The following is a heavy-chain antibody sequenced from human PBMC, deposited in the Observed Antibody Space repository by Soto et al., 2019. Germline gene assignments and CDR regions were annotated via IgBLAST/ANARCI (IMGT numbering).Heavy chain of an antibody. CDR2: IYPGDSDT. CDR3: ARAHTAMVSDYYYYYMDV. J-gene: IGHJ6*03. D-gene: IGHD5-18*01. V-gene: IGHV5-51*01. Sequence: PGESLKISCKGSGYSFTSYWIGWVRQMPGKGLEWMGIIYPGDSDTRYSPSFQGQVTISADKSISTAYLQWSSLKASDTAMYYCARAHTAMVSDYYYYYMDVWGKGTTVTVSS. CDR1: GYSFTSYW.